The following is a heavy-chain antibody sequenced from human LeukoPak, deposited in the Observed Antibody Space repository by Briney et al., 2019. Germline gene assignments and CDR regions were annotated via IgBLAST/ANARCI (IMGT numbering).Heavy chain of an antibody. V-gene: IGHV3-23*01. J-gene: IGHJ4*02. CDR2: ISGRGGST. D-gene: IGHD3-22*01. CDR3: AKDHSSGYYPSYFDY. Sequence: GGSLRLSCAASGFTFSSYAMSGVRQAPGKGLEWVSAISGRGGSTYYADSVKGRFTISRDNSKNTLYLQMKSRRAEDTAVYYCAKDHSSGYYPSYFDYWGQGTLVTVSS. CDR1: GFTFSSYA.